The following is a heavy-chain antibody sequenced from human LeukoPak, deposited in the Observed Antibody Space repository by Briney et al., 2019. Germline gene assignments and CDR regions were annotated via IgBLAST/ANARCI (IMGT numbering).Heavy chain of an antibody. CDR3: ARLNADTAMVQGMDV. CDR1: GYSFTSYW. Sequence: GESLKISCKGSGYSFTSYWIGWVRPMPGKGLEWMGIIYPGDSDTRYSPSFQGQVTISADKSISTAYLQWSSLKASDTAMYYCARLNADTAMVQGMDVWGQGTTVTVSS. V-gene: IGHV5-51*01. D-gene: IGHD5-18*01. J-gene: IGHJ6*02. CDR2: IYPGDSDT.